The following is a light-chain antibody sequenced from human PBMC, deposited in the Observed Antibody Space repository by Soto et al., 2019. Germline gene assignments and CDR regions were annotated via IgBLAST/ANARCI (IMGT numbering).Light chain of an antibody. Sequence: QSALTQPASVSGSPGQSITISCTGTSSDVGGYNYVSWYQQHPGKAPKLMIYRVNNRPSGVSNRFSGSKSGNTASLTISGLQAEDEADCYCSSYTSSSTYVVFGGGTKLTVL. V-gene: IGLV2-14*01. CDR1: SSDVGGYNY. CDR3: SSYTSSSTYVV. CDR2: RVN. J-gene: IGLJ2*01.